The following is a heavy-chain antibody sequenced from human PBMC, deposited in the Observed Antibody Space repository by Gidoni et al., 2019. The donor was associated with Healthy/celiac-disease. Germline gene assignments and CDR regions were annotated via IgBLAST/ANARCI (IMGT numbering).Heavy chain of an antibody. V-gene: IGHV1-2*02. CDR2: INPSSGGT. J-gene: IGHJ1*01. Sequence: QAQLVQSGSEVQKPGASVKVHCKASGHTFTGYYMHWVRQAPGQGLEWMGWINPSSGGTNYAQKIQGRVTMTRDTSISTAYMELSMLRSDDTAVYYCARAQIQRGFWFQHWGQGTLVTVSS. D-gene: IGHD3-3*01. CDR1: GHTFTGYY. CDR3: ARAQIQRGFWFQH.